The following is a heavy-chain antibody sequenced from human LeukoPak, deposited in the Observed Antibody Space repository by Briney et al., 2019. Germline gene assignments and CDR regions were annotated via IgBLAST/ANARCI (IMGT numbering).Heavy chain of an antibody. CDR1: GFTFSNYA. J-gene: IGHJ6*02. V-gene: IGHV3-64*04. CDR3: AKDHSTSTFYYYGMDV. Sequence: GGSLRLSCSASGFTFSNYAMHWVRQAPGKGLEYVSSISSNGGNTDSADSVKGRFTISRDNSKNTLYLQMNSLRAEDTAVYYCAKDHSTSTFYYYGMDVWGQGTTVTVSS. D-gene: IGHD2/OR15-2a*01. CDR2: ISSNGGNT.